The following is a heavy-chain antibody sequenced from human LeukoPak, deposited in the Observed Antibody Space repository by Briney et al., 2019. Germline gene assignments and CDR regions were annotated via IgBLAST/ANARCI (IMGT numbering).Heavy chain of an antibody. Sequence: ASVKVSCKASGYTFTGYYIHWVRQASGQGLEWMGWLIPNSGVTRYSQNFQARLTMTRDTSLSSAYMELTNLTSNDTAVYYCARALMAVVTQSPEPDAFDIWGQGTAVTVS. D-gene: IGHD2-21*02. J-gene: IGHJ3*02. CDR1: GYTFTGYY. CDR3: ARALMAVVTQSPEPDAFDI. V-gene: IGHV1-2*02. CDR2: LIPNSGVT.